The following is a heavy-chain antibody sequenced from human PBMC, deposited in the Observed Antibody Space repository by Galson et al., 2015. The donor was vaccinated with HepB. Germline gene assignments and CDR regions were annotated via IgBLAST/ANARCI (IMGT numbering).Heavy chain of an antibody. CDR3: AREYTVEGHYYYYGMDV. D-gene: IGHD4-23*01. V-gene: IGHV3-21*01. CDR1: GFTFSSYS. J-gene: IGHJ6*02. CDR2: ISSSSSYI. Sequence: SLRLSCAASGFTFSSYSMSWVRQAPGKGLEWVSSISSSSSYIYYADSVKGRFTISRDNAKNSLYLQMNSLRAEDTAVYYCAREYTVEGHYYYYGMDVWGQGTTVTVSS.